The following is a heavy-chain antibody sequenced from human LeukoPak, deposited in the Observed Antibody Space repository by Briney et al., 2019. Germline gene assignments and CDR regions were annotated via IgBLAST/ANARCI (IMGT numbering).Heavy chain of an antibody. V-gene: IGHV3-23*01. CDR2: ISGSGGST. CDR3: RTYYYDSSGYLPFDY. Sequence: GGSLRLSCAASGFTFSGYAMSWVRQAPGKGLEWVSAISGSGGSTYYADSVKGRFTISRDNSKNTLYLQMNSLRAEDTAVYYCRTYYYDSSGYLPFDYWGQGTLVTVSS. J-gene: IGHJ4*02. D-gene: IGHD3-22*01. CDR1: GFTFSGYA.